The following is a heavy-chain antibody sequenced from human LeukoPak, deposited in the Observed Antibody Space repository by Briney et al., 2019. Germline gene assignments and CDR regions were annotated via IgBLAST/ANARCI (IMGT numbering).Heavy chain of an antibody. CDR1: GYTFADYY. Sequence: ASVKVSCKASGYTFADYYLHWVRQAPGHGLEWMGWINPKTGVTKYAQNFQGRVTMTRDTSISTAYMEVSRLRSDDTAVFYCARDLAMYSPDLDYWGQGTLVTVSS. D-gene: IGHD1-26*01. J-gene: IGHJ4*02. CDR2: INPKTGVT. CDR3: ARDLAMYSPDLDY. V-gene: IGHV1-2*02.